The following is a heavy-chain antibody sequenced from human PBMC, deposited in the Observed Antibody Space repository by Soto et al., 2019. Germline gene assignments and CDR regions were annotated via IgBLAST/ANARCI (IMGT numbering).Heavy chain of an antibody. D-gene: IGHD3-3*01. CDR1: GGTFSSYT. CDR3: VRGIYYDFWSGYQAFDY. CDR2: MNPNRGNT. V-gene: IGHV1-8*02. J-gene: IGHJ4*02. Sequence: ASVKVSCKASGGTFSSYTISWVRQATGQGLEWMGWMNPNRGNTGYAQKFQGRVTMTRNTSISTAYMELSSLRSEDTAVYYSVRGIYYDFWSGYQAFDYWGQGTLVTVSS.